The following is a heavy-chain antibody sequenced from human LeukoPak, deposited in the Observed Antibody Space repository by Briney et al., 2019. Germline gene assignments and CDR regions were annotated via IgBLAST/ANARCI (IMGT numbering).Heavy chain of an antibody. CDR3: ARDRQQLID. Sequence: GGSLRLSCAASGFTFGSYSMNWIRQAPGKGLEWVSYISSSSSTIYYADSVKGRFTISRDNAKNSLYLQMNSLRAEDTAVYYCARDRQQLIDWGQGTLVTVSS. J-gene: IGHJ4*02. CDR2: ISSSSSTI. CDR1: GFTFGSYS. V-gene: IGHV3-48*01. D-gene: IGHD6-13*01.